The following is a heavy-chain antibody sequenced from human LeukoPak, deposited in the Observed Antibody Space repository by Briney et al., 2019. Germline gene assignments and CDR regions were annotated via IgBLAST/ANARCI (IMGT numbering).Heavy chain of an antibody. Sequence: GGSLRLSCAASGLTFSSYWMHWVRQAPGKGLEYVSAISSDGGSTYYANSVKGRFTISRDNSKNTLYLQMGSLRADDMAVYYCASIYYNSGGHYYDHWGQGTLVTVSS. D-gene: IGHD3-22*01. CDR2: ISSDGGST. CDR3: ASIYYNSGGHYYDH. J-gene: IGHJ4*02. CDR1: GLTFSSYW. V-gene: IGHV3-64*01.